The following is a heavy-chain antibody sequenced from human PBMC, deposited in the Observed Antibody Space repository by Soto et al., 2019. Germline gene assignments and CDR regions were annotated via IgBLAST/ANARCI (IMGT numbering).Heavy chain of an antibody. CDR2: IYSGGST. V-gene: IGHV3-53*01. J-gene: IGHJ4*02. Sequence: GGSLRLSCASSGFTVSSNSMSGVRQAPGKGLEWVSLIYSGGSTYYADSVKGRFTISRDSSKNTLYLQMNSLRAEDTAVYYCAGVGGSGSYQLDYWGQGTLVTVSS. D-gene: IGHD3-10*01. CDR3: AGVGGSGSYQLDY. CDR1: GFTVSSNS.